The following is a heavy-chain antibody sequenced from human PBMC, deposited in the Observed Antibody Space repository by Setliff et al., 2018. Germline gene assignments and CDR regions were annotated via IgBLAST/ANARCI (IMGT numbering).Heavy chain of an antibody. CDR2: FYHSGST. CDR1: GGSISSYY. D-gene: IGHD3-10*01. J-gene: IGHJ6*03. Sequence: KPSETLSLTCNVSGGSISSYYWTWIRQPPGKGLEWIGYFYHSGSTNYNPSLKGRVTMTSDTSRNQLSLKLTSVSAADTAIYYCARSSYYASGNSHNYYMDVWGKGTAVT. V-gene: IGHV4-59*08. CDR3: ARSSYYASGNSHNYYMDV.